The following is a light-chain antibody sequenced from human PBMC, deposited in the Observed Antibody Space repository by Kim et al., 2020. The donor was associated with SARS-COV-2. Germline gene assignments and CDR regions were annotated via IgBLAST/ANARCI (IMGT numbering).Light chain of an antibody. CDR3: SAWDNSLPSWI. V-gene: IGLV10-54*04. CDR2: RNN. Sequence: QTATLTCTGDDNNVGNEGAARLQQHQGHPPKLLSYRNNNRPSGISERFSASRSGSTASLTITGLQPEDEADYYCSAWDNSLPSWIFGGGTQLTVL. CDR1: DNNVGNEG. J-gene: IGLJ3*02.